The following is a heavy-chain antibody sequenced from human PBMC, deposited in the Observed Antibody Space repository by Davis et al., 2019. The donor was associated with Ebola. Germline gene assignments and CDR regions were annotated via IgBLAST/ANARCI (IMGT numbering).Heavy chain of an antibody. J-gene: IGHJ6*02. Sequence: SVKVSCKASGGTFSSYAISWVRQAPGQGLEWMGGIIPIFGTANYAQKFQGRVTITADESTSTAYMELSSLRSEDTAVYYCARERVGATSYYYYGMDVWGQGTTVTVSS. D-gene: IGHD1-26*01. CDR2: IIPIFGTA. V-gene: IGHV1-69*13. CDR3: ARERVGATSYYYYGMDV. CDR1: GGTFSSYA.